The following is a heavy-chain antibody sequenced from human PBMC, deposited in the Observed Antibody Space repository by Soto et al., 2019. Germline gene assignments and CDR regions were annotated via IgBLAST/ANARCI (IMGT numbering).Heavy chain of an antibody. D-gene: IGHD4-17*01. CDR3: AKDRDYNNEGVIDY. CDR2: ISWNSGSI. CDR1: GFTFDDYA. V-gene: IGHV3-9*01. Sequence: EVQLVESGGGLVQPGRSLRLSCAASGFTFDDYAMHWVRQAPGKGLEGVSGISWNSGSIGYADSVKGRFTISRDNAKNSLYLQMNSLRAEDTALYYCAKDRDYNNEGVIDYWGQGTLVTVSS. J-gene: IGHJ4*02.